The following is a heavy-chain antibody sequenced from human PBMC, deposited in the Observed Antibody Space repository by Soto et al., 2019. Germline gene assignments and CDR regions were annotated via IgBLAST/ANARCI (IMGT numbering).Heavy chain of an antibody. CDR2: IVPLFNTP. V-gene: IGHV1-69*13. J-gene: IGHJ5*02. D-gene: IGHD6-19*01. CDR1: VSGGDFNTYA. Sequence: SVKVSCKASVSGGDFNTYAFSWVRQAPGQGLEWMGGIVPLFNTPNYAQRFQGRVTITADESASTVFMELNSLTFDDTAVYYCARGDSGYSSGWYGNWFDPWGQGTLVTVSS. CDR3: ARGDSGYSSGWYGNWFDP.